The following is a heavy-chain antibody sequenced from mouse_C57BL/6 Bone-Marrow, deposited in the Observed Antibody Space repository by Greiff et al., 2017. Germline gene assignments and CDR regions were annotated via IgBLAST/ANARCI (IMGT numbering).Heavy chain of an antibody. CDR1: GYTFTSYW. CDR3: ARWGYDGY. Sequence: QVQLQQSGAELVRPGSSVKLSCKASGYTFTSYWMHWVKQRPIQGLEWIGNIDPSDSDTHYNKKFKDKATLTVDKSSSTAYMQLRSLSSEDSAVYDCARWGYDGYWGQGTLVTVSA. D-gene: IGHD2-3*01. J-gene: IGHJ3*02. V-gene: IGHV1-52*01. CDR2: IDPSDSDT.